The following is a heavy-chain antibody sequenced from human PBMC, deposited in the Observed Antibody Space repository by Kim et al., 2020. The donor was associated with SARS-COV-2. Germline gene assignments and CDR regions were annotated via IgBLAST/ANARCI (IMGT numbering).Heavy chain of an antibody. CDR1: GFTFSDHY. CDR3: ARAKYYDILTGYYVYGMDV. Sequence: GGSLRLSCAASGFTFSDHYMDWVRQAPGKGLEWVGRTRNKANSYTTEYAASVKGRFTISRDDSKNSLYLQMNSLKTEDTAVYYCARAKYYDILTGYYVYGMDVWGQGTTVTVSS. D-gene: IGHD3-9*01. CDR2: TRNKANSYTT. V-gene: IGHV3-72*01. J-gene: IGHJ6*02.